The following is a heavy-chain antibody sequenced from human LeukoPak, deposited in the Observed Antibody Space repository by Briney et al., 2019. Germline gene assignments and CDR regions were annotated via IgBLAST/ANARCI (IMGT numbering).Heavy chain of an antibody. V-gene: IGHV3-21*01. CDR1: GFTFSSYS. J-gene: IGHJ4*02. Sequence: GGSLRLSRAASGFTFSSYSMNWVRQAPGKGLEWVSSISSSSSYIYYADSVKGRFTISRDNAKNSLYLQMNSLRAEDTAVYYCARSGHVGSSDYWGQGTLVTVSS. CDR3: ARSGHVGSSDY. CDR2: ISSSSSYI. D-gene: IGHD3-10*01.